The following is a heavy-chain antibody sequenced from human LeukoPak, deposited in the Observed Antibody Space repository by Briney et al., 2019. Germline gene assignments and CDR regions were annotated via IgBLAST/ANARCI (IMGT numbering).Heavy chain of an antibody. V-gene: IGHV3-74*01. CDR3: AKDLWSHDSSGYLTYDY. CDR1: GFTFSTYW. Sequence: GGSLRLSCAASGFTFSTYWMHWVRQAPGKGLVWVSHINVDGSGATYADSVKGRFTISRDSSKNTLYLQMNSLRAEDTAVYYCAKDLWSHDSSGYLTYDYWGQGTLVTVSS. D-gene: IGHD3-22*01. J-gene: IGHJ4*02. CDR2: INVDGSGA.